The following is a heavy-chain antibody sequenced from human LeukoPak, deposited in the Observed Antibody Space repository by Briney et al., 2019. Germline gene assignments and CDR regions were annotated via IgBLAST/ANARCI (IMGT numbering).Heavy chain of an antibody. CDR3: AKDRLRSMVRGVIEDD. J-gene: IGHJ4*02. Sequence: PGGSLRLSCAASGFTFSSYEMNWVRQAPGKGLEWVSYISSSGSTIYYADSVKGRFTISRDNAKNSLYLQMNTLRAEDTAVYYCAKDRLRSMVRGVIEDDWGQGTLVTVSS. CDR2: ISSSGSTI. CDR1: GFTFSSYE. V-gene: IGHV3-48*03. D-gene: IGHD3-10*01.